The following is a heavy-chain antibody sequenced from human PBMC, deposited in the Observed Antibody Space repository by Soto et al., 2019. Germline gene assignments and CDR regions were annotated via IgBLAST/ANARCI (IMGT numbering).Heavy chain of an antibody. Sequence: HPGGSLRLSCAASGFTFSSYAMHWVRQAPGKGLEWVAVISYDGSNKYYADSVKGRFTISRDNSKNTLYLQMNSLRAEDTAVYYCARALVVPAANVWKTLDYWGQGTLVTVSS. D-gene: IGHD2-2*01. CDR3: ARALVVPAANVWKTLDY. J-gene: IGHJ4*02. CDR2: ISYDGSNK. CDR1: GFTFSSYA. V-gene: IGHV3-30-3*01.